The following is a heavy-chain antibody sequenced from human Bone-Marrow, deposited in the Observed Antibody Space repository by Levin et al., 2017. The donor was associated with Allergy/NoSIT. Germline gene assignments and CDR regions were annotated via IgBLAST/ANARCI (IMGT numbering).Heavy chain of an antibody. Sequence: SGPTLVKPTETLALTCAVSGFSLSHPRMAVSWIRQPPGQALSWLAHIFSNDEKSYNSSLKSRLTISQDISKSQVVLTMTNVDPEDTATYFCARISVSTTYYAMDVWGQGTTVTVSS. CDR2: IFSNDEK. D-gene: IGHD5/OR15-5a*01. J-gene: IGHJ6*02. CDR3: ARISVSTTYYAMDV. V-gene: IGHV2-26*01. CDR1: GFSLSHPRMA.